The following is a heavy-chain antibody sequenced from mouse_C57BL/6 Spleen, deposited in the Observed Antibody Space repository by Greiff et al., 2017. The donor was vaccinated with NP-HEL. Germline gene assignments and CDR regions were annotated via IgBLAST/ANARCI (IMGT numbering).Heavy chain of an antibody. D-gene: IGHD2-3*01. V-gene: IGHV5-17*01. CDR1: GFTFSDYG. Sequence: EVPLIASFGGLVQPGGSLKLSCAASGFTFSDYGMHWVRQAPEKGLEWVAYISSGSSTIYYADTVKGRFSISRYNAKNTLILQMTSLRSEDTAMYYCARGGGYFCMDYWGQGTSVTVSS. CDR3: ARGGGYFCMDY. CDR2: ISSGSSTI. J-gene: IGHJ4*01.